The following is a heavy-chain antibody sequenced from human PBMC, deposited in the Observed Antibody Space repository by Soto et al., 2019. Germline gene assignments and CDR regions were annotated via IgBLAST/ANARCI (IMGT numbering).Heavy chain of an antibody. V-gene: IGHV4-31*03. CDR3: ASSYGNAWYTY. J-gene: IGHJ4*02. CDR2: IYYSGIT. D-gene: IGHD6-13*01. Sequence: ASETLSLTCTVSGGSISSGGYYWSWIRQHPGKGLEWIGYIYYSGITYYNPSLESRLAISVDKSKNQFSLQLNSVTAADTAVYYCASSYGNAWYTYWGQGIQVTVSS. CDR1: GGSISSGGYY.